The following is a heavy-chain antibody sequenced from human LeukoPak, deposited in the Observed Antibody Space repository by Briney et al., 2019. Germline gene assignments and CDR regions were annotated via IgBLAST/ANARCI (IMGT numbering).Heavy chain of an antibody. CDR1: GGSISSSSYY. J-gene: IGHJ3*01. Sequence: PSETLSLTCTVSGGSISSSSYYWGWIRQPPGKGLEWIGRIYDSGSTYYNPSLKSRVTISLDTSKNQLSLKLNSVTAADTAIYYCAASEDDILPGYYSPDDPFDLWGKGTMVTVSS. CDR3: AASEDDILPGYYSPDDPFDL. CDR2: IYDSGST. V-gene: IGHV4-39*07. D-gene: IGHD3-9*01.